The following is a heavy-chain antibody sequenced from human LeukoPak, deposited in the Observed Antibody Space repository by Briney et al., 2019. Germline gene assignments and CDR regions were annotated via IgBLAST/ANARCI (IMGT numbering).Heavy chain of an antibody. J-gene: IGHJ4*02. Sequence: GRSLSLSWAPASPSVGTTWVGCARQPPGKGLMWVSRISPDGSTTLYADSVNGRSTMSSANANNILYLQMNGLGAEDTAVYYCTTVLSSNRFDLCDYGGQGTLVSVSS. CDR2: ISPDGSTT. CDR1: ASPSVGTT. V-gene: IGHV3-74*03. CDR3: TTVLSSNRFDLCDY. D-gene: IGHD6-13*01.